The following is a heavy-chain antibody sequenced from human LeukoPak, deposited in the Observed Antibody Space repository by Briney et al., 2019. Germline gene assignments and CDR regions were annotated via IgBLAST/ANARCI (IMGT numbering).Heavy chain of an antibody. CDR2: INHSGST. CDR3: ASLWGSGSGPPKYYFDH. Sequence: SETLSLSCAVYGGSFCGYYRSWIRRPPGKGLERIGEINHSGSTNYNPSLKRRVTMSVDTSKNQFSLKVTSVTAADTAVYYCASLWGSGSGPPKYYFDHWGQGTPVTVSS. D-gene: IGHD5-12*01. V-gene: IGHV4-34*01. CDR1: GGSFCGYY. J-gene: IGHJ4*02.